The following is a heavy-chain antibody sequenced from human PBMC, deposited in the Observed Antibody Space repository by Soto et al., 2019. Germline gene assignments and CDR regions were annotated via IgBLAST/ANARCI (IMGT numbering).Heavy chain of an antibody. CDR2: ISVSGCST. V-gene: IGHV3-23*01. CDR3: ANWLDP. J-gene: IGHJ5*02. Sequence: PGGSLRLSCAASVFTFSSYAMSWVRQAPGKWLEWVSAISVSGCSTXXAESVKGRXTMSRYNSKNTXYLQMXKLRAEDTAVYYCANWLDPWGQGTLVNVSS. CDR1: VFTFSSYA.